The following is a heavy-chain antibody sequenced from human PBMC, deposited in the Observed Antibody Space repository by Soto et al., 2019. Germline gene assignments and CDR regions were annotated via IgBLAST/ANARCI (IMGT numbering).Heavy chain of an antibody. J-gene: IGHJ5*02. CDR2: MNPNSGNT. CDR1: GYTFTSYD. CDR3: AIAKSDDYDFWGGYYLGDNWFDP. D-gene: IGHD3-3*01. V-gene: IGHV1-8*01. Sequence: ASGKVSCKASGYTFTSYDINWVRQATGQGLEWMGWMNPNSGNTGYAQKFQGRVTMTRNTSISTAYMELSSLRSEDTAVYYCAIAKSDDYDFWGGYYLGDNWFDPWGQGTLVTVSS.